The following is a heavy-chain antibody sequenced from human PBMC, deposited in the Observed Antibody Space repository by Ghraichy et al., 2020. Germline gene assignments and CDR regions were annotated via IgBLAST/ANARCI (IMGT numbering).Heavy chain of an antibody. CDR3: AADSPWLPDSSGRTGWFDP. J-gene: IGHJ5*02. CDR1: GIAFSRYW. D-gene: IGHD3-22*01. Sequence: SLRLSCAASGIAFSRYWFHWVRQAPGKGLVWVSRINRDGSTTNYADSVKGRFTISRDDAKNTLYLQMSSLRAEDTAVYYCAADSPWLPDSSGRTGWFDPWGQGTLVTVSS. V-gene: IGHV3-74*01. CDR2: INRDGSTT.